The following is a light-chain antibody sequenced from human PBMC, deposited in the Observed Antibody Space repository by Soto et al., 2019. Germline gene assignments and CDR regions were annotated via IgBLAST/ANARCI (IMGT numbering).Light chain of an antibody. CDR2: EGS. CDR1: SSDIGSYNL. Sequence: QSALTQPGSVSGSPGQSITISCSGTSSDIGSYNLVSWYQQHPGKAPKAIIFEGSRLPSGVSSRFSGTKSGNTASLTISGLRPEDDADYYCSSYAGSNVLVVFGGGTKLTVL. CDR3: SSYAGSNVLVV. J-gene: IGLJ2*01. V-gene: IGLV2-23*01.